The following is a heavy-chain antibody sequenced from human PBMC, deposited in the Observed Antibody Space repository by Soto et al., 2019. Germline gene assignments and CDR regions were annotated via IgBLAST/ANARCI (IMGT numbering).Heavy chain of an antibody. Sequence: QVQLVQSGAEVKKPGASVKVSCKASGYTFTSYAMHCVRQAPGQRREWMGWINAGNGNTKYAQKFQGRVTITRDTSASTDYMELSSLRSEDTAVYYCAINLWFGELLFVFGYWGQGTLVTVSS. CDR3: AINLWFGELLFVFGY. V-gene: IGHV1-3*01. D-gene: IGHD3-10*01. CDR2: INAGNGNT. CDR1: GYTFTSYA. J-gene: IGHJ4*02.